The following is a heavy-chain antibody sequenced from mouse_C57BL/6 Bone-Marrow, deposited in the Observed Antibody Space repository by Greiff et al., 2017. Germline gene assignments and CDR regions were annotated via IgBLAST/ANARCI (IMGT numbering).Heavy chain of an antibody. CDR2: INPSNGGT. J-gene: IGHJ3*01. Sequence: QVQLQQPGPELVKPGASVKLSCKASGYTFTSYWMHWVKQRPGQGLEWIGNINPSNGGTNYNEKFKSKATLTVDKSSSTAYMQLSSLTSEDSAVDDCARWGDGYYWFAYWGQGTLVTVSA. CDR1: GYTFTSYW. V-gene: IGHV1-53*01. D-gene: IGHD2-3*01. CDR3: ARWGDGYYWFAY.